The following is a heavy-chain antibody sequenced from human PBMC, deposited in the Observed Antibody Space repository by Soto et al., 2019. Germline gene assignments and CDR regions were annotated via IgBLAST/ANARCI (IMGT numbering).Heavy chain of an antibody. J-gene: IGHJ6*03. V-gene: IGHV3-11*01. D-gene: IGHD3-10*01. CDR3: ARTMVRGFMTRQHYYYMDV. CDR1: GFTFSDYY. Sequence: QVQLVESGGGLVKPGGSLRLSCAASGFTFSDYYMSWIRLAPGKGLEWVAYISSSCSTRYYADSVKGLFTISRDNAKNSLYLQMNSLRAENTAGYYCARTMVRGFMTRQHYYYMDVWCKGTTVTVSS. CDR2: ISSSCSTR.